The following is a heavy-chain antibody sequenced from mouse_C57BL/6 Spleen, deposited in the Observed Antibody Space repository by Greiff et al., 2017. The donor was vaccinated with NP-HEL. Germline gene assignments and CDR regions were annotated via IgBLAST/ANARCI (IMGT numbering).Heavy chain of an antibody. Sequence: VQLQQSGAELVKPGASVKLSCKASGYTFTSYWMQWVKQRPGQGLEWIGEIDPSDSYTNYNQKFKGKATLTVDTSSSTADMQLSSLTSEDSAVYYCARWGTTVVATDDYWGQGTTLTVSS. CDR1: GYTFTSYW. CDR2: IDPSDSYT. CDR3: ARWGTTVVATDDY. D-gene: IGHD1-1*01. V-gene: IGHV1-50*01. J-gene: IGHJ2*01.